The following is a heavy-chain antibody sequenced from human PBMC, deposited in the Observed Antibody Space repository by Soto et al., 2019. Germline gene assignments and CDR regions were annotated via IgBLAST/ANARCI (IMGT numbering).Heavy chain of an antibody. Sequence: QVQLQQWGAGLLKPSETLSLTCAVYVGSFRGYYWSWIRQPPGKGLEWIGEINHSGNTNYNSSLKSRVTISVDTAKNQFSLKPSSVTAADTAVYYCARYMGGMDVWGQGNTVTVSS. J-gene: IGHJ6*02. CDR1: VGSFRGYY. CDR2: INHSGNT. CDR3: ARYMGGMDV. D-gene: IGHD3-10*01. V-gene: IGHV4-34*01.